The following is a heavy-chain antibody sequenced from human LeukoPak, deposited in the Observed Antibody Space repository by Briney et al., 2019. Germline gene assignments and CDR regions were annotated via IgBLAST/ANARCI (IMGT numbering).Heavy chain of an antibody. CDR2: IIPIFGTA. J-gene: IGHJ6*02. CDR1: GGTFSSYA. CDR3: ARGLLRYFDWLPRGGMDV. V-gene: IGHV1-69*13. Sequence: ASVKVSCKASGGTFSSYAISWVRQAPGQGLEWMGGIIPIFGTANYAQKFQGRVTITADESTSTAYMELSSLRSEDTAVYYCARGLLRYFDWLPRGGMDVWGQGTTVTVSS. D-gene: IGHD3-9*01.